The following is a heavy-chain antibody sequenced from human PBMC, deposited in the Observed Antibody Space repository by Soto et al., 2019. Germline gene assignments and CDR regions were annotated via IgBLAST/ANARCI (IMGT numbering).Heavy chain of an antibody. CDR3: ARGDDILTGYPPLNWFDP. CDR2: IYYSGST. J-gene: IGHJ5*02. V-gene: IGHV4-59*01. CDR1: GGSISSYY. D-gene: IGHD3-9*01. Sequence: SETLYLTCTVSGGSISSYYWSWIRQPPGKGLEWIGYIYYSGSTNYNPSLKSRVTISVDTSKNQFSLKLSSVTAADTAVYYCARGDDILTGYPPLNWFDPWGQGTLVTVSS.